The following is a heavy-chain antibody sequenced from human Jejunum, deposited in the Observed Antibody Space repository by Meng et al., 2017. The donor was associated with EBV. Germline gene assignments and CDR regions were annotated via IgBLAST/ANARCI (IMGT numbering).Heavy chain of an antibody. J-gene: IGHJ4*02. CDR3: ARRYGDYVRYFDS. D-gene: IGHD4-17*01. Sequence: QITLKESGPKLVKPTETLTLTCTVSGFSLSTSGVGVGWIRQSPGKALEWLAHIYWDENKRYSTSLRSRLSIMKDTSKSQVVLTMTNMDPVDTATYYCARRYGDYVRYFDSWGQGILVTVSS. V-gene: IGHV2-5*02. CDR2: IYWDENK. CDR1: GFSLSTSGVG.